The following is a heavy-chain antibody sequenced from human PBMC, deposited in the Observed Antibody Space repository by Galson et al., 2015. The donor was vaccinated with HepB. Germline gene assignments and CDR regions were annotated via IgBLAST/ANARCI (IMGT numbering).Heavy chain of an antibody. V-gene: IGHV3-30*18. Sequence: SLRLSCAASGFTFSSYGMNGVRRAPGKGLEWVAVISYAGSNKYDADSVKGRFTISSDNSKKTLYLQMNSLRAEDTAVYYCAKLDYWGQRTLVTVSS. CDR3: AKLDY. CDR1: GFTFSSYG. CDR2: ISYAGSNK. J-gene: IGHJ4*02.